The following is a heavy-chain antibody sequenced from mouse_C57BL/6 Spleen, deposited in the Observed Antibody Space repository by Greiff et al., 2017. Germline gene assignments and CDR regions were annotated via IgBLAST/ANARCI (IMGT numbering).Heavy chain of an antibody. CDR2: ISDGGSYT. J-gene: IGHJ2*01. V-gene: IGHV5-4*01. D-gene: IGHD2-13*01. Sequence: DVKLVESGGGLVKPGGSLKLSCAASGFTFSSYAMSWVRQTPEKRLEWVATISDGGSYTYYPDNVKGRFTISRDNAKNNLYLQMSHLKSEDTAMYYCARDGDRYYFDYWGQGTTLTVSS. CDR3: ARDGDRYYFDY. CDR1: GFTFSSYA.